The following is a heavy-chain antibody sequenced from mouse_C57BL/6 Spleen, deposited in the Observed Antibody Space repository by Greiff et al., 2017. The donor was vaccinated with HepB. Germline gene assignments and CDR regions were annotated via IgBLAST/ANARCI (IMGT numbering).Heavy chain of an antibody. J-gene: IGHJ2*01. Sequence: QVQLQQSGPELVKPGASVKISCKASGYAFSSSWMNWVKQRPGKGLEWIGRIYPGDGDTNYNGKFKGKATRTADKSSSTAYMQLSSLTSEDSAVYCCARKGTQDYFDYWGQGTTLTVSS. CDR2: IYPGDGDT. D-gene: IGHD3-3*01. CDR3: ARKGTQDYFDY. CDR1: GYAFSSSW. V-gene: IGHV1-82*01.